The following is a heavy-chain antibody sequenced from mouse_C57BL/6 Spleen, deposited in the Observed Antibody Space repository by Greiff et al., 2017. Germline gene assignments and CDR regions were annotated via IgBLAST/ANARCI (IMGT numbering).Heavy chain of an antibody. V-gene: IGHV1-15*01. CDR3: TRADGNYFDF. J-gene: IGHJ2*01. Sequence: QVQLKESGAELVRPGASVTLSCTASGYTFTDYEMHWVKQTPVHGLEWIGAIDPETGGTAYNQKFKGKAILTADKSSSTAYMELRSLTSEDSAVYYCTRADGNYFDFGGQGTTLTVSS. CDR1: GYTFTDYE. CDR2: IDPETGGT.